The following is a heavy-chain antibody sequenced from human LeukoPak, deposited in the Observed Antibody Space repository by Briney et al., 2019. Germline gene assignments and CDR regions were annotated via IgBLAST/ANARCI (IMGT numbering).Heavy chain of an antibody. D-gene: IGHD2/OR15-2a*01. CDR3: ARVSSRAFDI. V-gene: IGHV3-23*01. J-gene: IGHJ3*02. Sequence: GGSLRLSCAASGFTFSSYDMNWVRQAPGKGLEWVSLISDSGPNTYYADSVKGRFTISRDNSKNTLYLQMNSLRSEDTAVYYYARVSSRAFDIWGQGTMVTVSS. CDR2: ISDSGPNT. CDR1: GFTFSSYD.